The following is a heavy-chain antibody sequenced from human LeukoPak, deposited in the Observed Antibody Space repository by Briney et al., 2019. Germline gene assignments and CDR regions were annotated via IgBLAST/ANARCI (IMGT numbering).Heavy chain of an antibody. CDR3: ATTANSYYYYYMDV. Sequence: GGSLRLSCAASGFTFSSYAMSWVRQAPGKGLEWVSAISGSGGSTYYADSVKGRFTISRDNSKNTLYLQMNRLRAEDTAVYYCATTANSYYYYYMDVWGKGTTVTVSS. CDR2: ISGSGGST. CDR1: GFTFSSYA. D-gene: IGHD4-17*01. J-gene: IGHJ6*03. V-gene: IGHV3-23*01.